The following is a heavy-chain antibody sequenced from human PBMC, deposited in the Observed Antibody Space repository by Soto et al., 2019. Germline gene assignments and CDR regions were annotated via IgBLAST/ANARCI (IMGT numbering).Heavy chain of an antibody. CDR1: GGSISSGGYY. CDR3: AIDFSSSPDNGIGFDY. J-gene: IGHJ4*02. D-gene: IGHD6-6*01. V-gene: IGHV4-31*03. Sequence: SETLSLTCTVSGGSISSGGYYWSWIRQHPGKGLEWIGYIYYSGSTYYNPSLKSRVTISVDTSKNQFSLKLSSVTAADTAVYFCAIDFSSSPDNGIGFDYWGQGTLVTVSS. CDR2: IYYSGST.